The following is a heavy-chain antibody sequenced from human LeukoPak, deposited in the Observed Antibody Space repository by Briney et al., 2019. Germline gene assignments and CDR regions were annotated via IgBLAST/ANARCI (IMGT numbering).Heavy chain of an antibody. V-gene: IGHV4-39*02. J-gene: IGHJ5*01. CDR3: ARFTLAGVGGRGWFDS. Sequence: PSETLSLTCFLSGDSITKSGWSWGWVRQPPGKGLEWIGTLPYDEVVSDRGMPSNNPSLKSRVTISADTSKTHLSLKLISVSAADTASYDCARFTLAGVGGRGWFDSWGQGALVIVSS. D-gene: IGHD3-3*01. CDR1: GDSITKSGWS. CDR2: VSDRGMP.